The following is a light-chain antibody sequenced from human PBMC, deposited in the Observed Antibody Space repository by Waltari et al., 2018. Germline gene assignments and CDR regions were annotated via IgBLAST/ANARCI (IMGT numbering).Light chain of an antibody. CDR1: SSDVGGYHY. CDR2: EAS. Sequence: QSALTQPASVSGSPGQSITMSCTGTSSDVGGYHYVSWYQQYPGKAPKLMIYEASQRPSGVSNRFSGSKSGNTASLTISGLQAEDEADYYCSSYTSSNTLVFGVGTKLTVL. J-gene: IGLJ3*02. CDR3: SSYTSSNTLV. V-gene: IGLV2-14*01.